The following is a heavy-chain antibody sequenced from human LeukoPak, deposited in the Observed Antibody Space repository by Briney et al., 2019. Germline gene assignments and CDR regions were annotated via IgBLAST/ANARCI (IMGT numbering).Heavy chain of an antibody. CDR3: AKCGNSGCHLIDY. CDR1: GYTFTTNA. Sequence: SCKASGYTFTTNAMSWVRQAPGKGLEWVSAISGRTGATYYADSEKGRFTISRDNSKSTLYLQMDSLRAEDTLVYYCAKCGNSGCHLIDYWGQGTLVTVSS. CDR2: ISGRTGAT. J-gene: IGHJ4*02. V-gene: IGHV3-23*01. D-gene: IGHD5-12*01.